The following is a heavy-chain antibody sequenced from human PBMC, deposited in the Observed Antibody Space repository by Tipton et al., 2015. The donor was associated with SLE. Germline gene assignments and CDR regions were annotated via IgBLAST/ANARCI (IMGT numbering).Heavy chain of an antibody. J-gene: IGHJ4*02. Sequence: GSLRLSCAASGFSFRTYEMNWVRQAPGKGLEWVSYISSSGNTIYYADSVKGRFTISRDNAKNSLYLQMISLRAEDTAVYYCAREGAGGPDYWGQGTLVTVSS. D-gene: IGHD3-10*01. V-gene: IGHV3-48*03. CDR2: ISSSGNTI. CDR3: AREGAGGPDY. CDR1: GFSFRTYE.